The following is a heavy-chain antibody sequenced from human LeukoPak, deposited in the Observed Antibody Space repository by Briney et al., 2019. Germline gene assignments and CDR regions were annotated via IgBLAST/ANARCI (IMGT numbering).Heavy chain of an antibody. CDR2: ISSSSSYI. CDR3: ARDRISTGYHMDV. J-gene: IGHJ6*02. Sequence: KPGGSLRLSCAASGFTFSSYSMNWVRQAPGKGLEWVSSISSSSSYIYYADSVKGRFTISRDNAKNSLYLQMNSLRAEDTAVYYCARDRISTGYHMDVWGQGTAVTVSS. CDR1: GFTFSSYS. D-gene: IGHD3-9*01. V-gene: IGHV3-21*01.